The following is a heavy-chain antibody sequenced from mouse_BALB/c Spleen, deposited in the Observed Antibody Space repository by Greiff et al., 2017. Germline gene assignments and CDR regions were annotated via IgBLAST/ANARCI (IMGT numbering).Heavy chain of an antibody. CDR3: ARGDRYDWFAY. J-gene: IGHJ3*01. V-gene: IGHV5-4*02. CDR2: ISDGGSYT. Sequence: EVQLVESGGGLVKPGGSLKLSCAASGFTFSDYYMYWVRQTPEKRLEWVATISDGGSYTYYPDSVKGRFTISRDNAKNNLYLQMSSLKSEDTAMYYCARGDRYDWFAYWGQGTLVTVSA. CDR1: GFTFSDYY. D-gene: IGHD2-14*01.